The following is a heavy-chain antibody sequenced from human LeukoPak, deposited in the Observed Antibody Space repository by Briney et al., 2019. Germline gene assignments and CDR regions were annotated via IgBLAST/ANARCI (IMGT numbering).Heavy chain of an antibody. CDR1: GFTVSSNY. J-gene: IGHJ4*02. CDR3: ARAGHCTNGICYTADFDY. V-gene: IGHV3-53*01. Sequence: GGSLRLSCEASGFTVSSNYMSWVRQAPGKGLEWVSVIYSGGSTYYADSVKGRFTISRDNSKNTLYLQMNSLRAEDTAAYYCARAGHCTNGICYTADFDYWGQGTLVTVSS. CDR2: IYSGGST. D-gene: IGHD2-8*01.